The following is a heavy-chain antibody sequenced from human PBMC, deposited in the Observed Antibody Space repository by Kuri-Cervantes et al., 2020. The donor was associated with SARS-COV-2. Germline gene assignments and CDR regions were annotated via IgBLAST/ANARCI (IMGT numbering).Heavy chain of an antibody. CDR3: ARERILWFGEPTHFDY. Sequence: ASVKVSCKVSGYTLTELSMHWVRQAPGQGLEWMGWINPNSGGTNYAQKFQGRVTMTRDTSISTAYMELSRLRSDDTAVYYCARERILWFGEPTHFDYWGQGTLVTVSS. D-gene: IGHD3-10*01. CDR1: GYTLTELS. J-gene: IGHJ4*02. V-gene: IGHV1-2*02. CDR2: INPNSGGT.